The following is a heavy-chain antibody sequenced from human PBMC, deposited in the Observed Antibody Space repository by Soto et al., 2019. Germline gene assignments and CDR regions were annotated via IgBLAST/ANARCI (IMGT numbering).Heavy chain of an antibody. CDR3: AREASGSRRFDY. CDR2: IYTSGST. Sequence: PSETLSLTCTVSGGSISNYYWSWIRQPAGKGLEWIGRIYTSGSTNYNSSLNSRATMSVDTSKNQFSLKLNSVTAADTAVYYCAREASGSRRFDYWGQGTLVTVSS. V-gene: IGHV4-4*07. J-gene: IGHJ4*02. D-gene: IGHD1-26*01. CDR1: GGSISNYY.